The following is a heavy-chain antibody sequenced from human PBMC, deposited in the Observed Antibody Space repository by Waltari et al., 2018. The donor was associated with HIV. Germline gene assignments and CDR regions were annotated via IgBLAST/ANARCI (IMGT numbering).Heavy chain of an antibody. CDR3: ARQGNTGTYFGGHR. CDR1: GFTLTDYA. D-gene: IGHD3-10*01. Sequence: QVHLVESGGTVVQPGKSLSLSCVTDGFTLTDYAMRWFRQTPGGWREWVAIVWPDGNRRFYAPFVRGRVSICRDNTKKTVFLQMRALRADDTGVYFCARQGNTGTYFGGHRWGRGT. CDR2: VWPDGNRR. V-gene: IGHV3-33*01. J-gene: IGHJ4*02.